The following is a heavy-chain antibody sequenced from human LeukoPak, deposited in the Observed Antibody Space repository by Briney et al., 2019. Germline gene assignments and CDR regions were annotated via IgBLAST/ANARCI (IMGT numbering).Heavy chain of an antibody. CDR3: AKDWLRFLEWKTYGMDV. D-gene: IGHD3-3*01. Sequence: GGSLRLSCVASGFTFSKYTMSWVRQAPGKGLEWVSGIYGGGSGSTFYAESVKGRFTISRDNSKNTLYLQMNSLRAEDTAVYYCAKDWLRFLEWKTYGMDVWGQGTTVTVSS. V-gene: IGHV3-23*01. J-gene: IGHJ6*02. CDR2: IYGGGSGST. CDR1: GFTFSKYT.